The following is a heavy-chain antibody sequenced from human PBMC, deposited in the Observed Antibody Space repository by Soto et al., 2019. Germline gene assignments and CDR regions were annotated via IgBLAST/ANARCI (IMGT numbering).Heavy chain of an antibody. J-gene: IGHJ4*02. CDR1: GFTFSIYA. CDR2: ISGGGGNT. CDR3: AKVRLTGTPHYFDH. Sequence: EVQLLESGGGLVQPGGSLRLSCAASGFTFSIYAMSWVHQAPGKGLEWVSTISGGGGNTYYADSVEGRLTISRDNSKNTLYLQMNSLRAEDTAVYYCAKVRLTGTPHYFDHWGQGTLVTVSS. D-gene: IGHD1-20*01. V-gene: IGHV3-23*01.